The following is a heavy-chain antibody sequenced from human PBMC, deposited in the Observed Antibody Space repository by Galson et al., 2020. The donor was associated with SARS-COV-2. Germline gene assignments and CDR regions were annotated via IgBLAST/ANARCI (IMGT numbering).Heavy chain of an antibody. CDR3: ARGYGDYWFDP. D-gene: IGHD4-17*01. CDR1: GFTVSSNY. Sequence: GGSLSLSCAASGFTVSSNYMSWVRQAPGNGLEWVSVIYSGGSTYYADSVKGRFTISRDNSKNTLYLQMNSLRAEDTAVYYCARGYGDYWFDPWGQGTLVTVSS. CDR2: IYSGGST. J-gene: IGHJ5*02. V-gene: IGHV3-53*01.